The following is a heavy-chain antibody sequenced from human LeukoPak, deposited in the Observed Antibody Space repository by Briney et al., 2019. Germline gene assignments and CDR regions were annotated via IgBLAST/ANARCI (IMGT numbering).Heavy chain of an antibody. CDR3: AEGEGYIVTN. CDR2: IKQDGSAK. J-gene: IGHJ4*02. V-gene: IGHV3-7*01. Sequence: PGGSLRLSCAASGFTFSSYWMNWVRQAPGKGLEWVANIKQDGSAKNYVDSVKGRFTISRDNAKNSLYLAMNSVRAEDTAVYYCAEGEGYIVTNWGQGTLVTVSS. D-gene: IGHD5-18*01. CDR1: GFTFSSYW.